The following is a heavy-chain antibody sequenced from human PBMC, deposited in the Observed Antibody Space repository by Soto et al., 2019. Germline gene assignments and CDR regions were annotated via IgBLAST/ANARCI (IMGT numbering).Heavy chain of an antibody. D-gene: IGHD2-15*01. J-gene: IGHJ4*02. Sequence: QVPLVESGGGVVQPGRSLRLSCAASGFTFSSYGMHWVRQARGKGLEWVAVISYDGSNKYYADSVKGRFTISRDNSKNTLYLQMNSLRAEDTAVYYCAKETYSGPLDYWGQGTLVTVSS. CDR3: AKETYSGPLDY. CDR1: GFTFSSYG. CDR2: ISYDGSNK. V-gene: IGHV3-30*18.